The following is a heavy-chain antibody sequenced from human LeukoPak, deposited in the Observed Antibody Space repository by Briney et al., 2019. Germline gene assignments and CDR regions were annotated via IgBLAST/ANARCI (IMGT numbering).Heavy chain of an antibody. V-gene: IGHV3-23*01. J-gene: IGHJ4*02. D-gene: IGHD4-17*01. Sequence: GGSLRLSCAASEFTISSYAMSWVRQAPGKGLEWVSAITASGGGTYYTDSVKGRFTISRDNSKNTLYLQMNSLRAEDTAVYYCARGSFGDYDYWGQGTLVTVSS. CDR1: EFTISSYA. CDR2: ITASGGGT. CDR3: ARGSFGDYDY.